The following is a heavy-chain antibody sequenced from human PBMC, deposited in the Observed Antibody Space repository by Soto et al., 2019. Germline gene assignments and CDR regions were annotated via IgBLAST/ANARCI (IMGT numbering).Heavy chain of an antibody. CDR1: GYTFTSYG. CDR2: ISAYNGNT. D-gene: IGHD6-19*01. V-gene: IGHV1-18*01. CDR3: ARVSSGWPGFDY. Sequence: ASVKVSCKASGYTFTSYGISWVRQAPRQGLAWMGWISAYNGNTNYAQKLQGRVTMTTDTSTSTAYMELMSLRSDDTAVYYCARVSSGWPGFDYWGQGTLVTVSS. J-gene: IGHJ4*02.